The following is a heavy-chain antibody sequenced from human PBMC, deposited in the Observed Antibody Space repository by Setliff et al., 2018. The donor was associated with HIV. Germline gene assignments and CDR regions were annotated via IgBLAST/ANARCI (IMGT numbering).Heavy chain of an antibody. D-gene: IGHD6-19*01. Sequence: ASVKVSCKVSGYTFSSHGISWVRQAPGQGLEWMGWISAYNGNTDYAQKFQGRVTMTTDTSTNTAYMEVRSLRSDDTAVYYCARNSFPVGVTGTGPLFDYWGQGTLVTVSS. CDR3: ARNSFPVGVTGTGPLFDY. J-gene: IGHJ4*02. V-gene: IGHV1-18*01. CDR1: GYTFSSHG. CDR2: ISAYNGNT.